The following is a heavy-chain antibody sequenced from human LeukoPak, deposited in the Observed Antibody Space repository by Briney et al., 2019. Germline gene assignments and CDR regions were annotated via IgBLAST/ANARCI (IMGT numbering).Heavy chain of an antibody. D-gene: IGHD3-10*01. V-gene: IGHV3-7*01. Sequence: PGGSLRLSCAASGFTFSSYWMSWVRQAPGKGLEWVANIKQDGSEKYYVDSVKGRFTISRDNAKNSLYLQMNSLRAEDTAVYYCARDRAVTVTGDAFDIWGQGTMVTVSS. CDR3: ARDRAVTVTGDAFDI. J-gene: IGHJ3*02. CDR2: IKQDGSEK. CDR1: GFTFSSYW.